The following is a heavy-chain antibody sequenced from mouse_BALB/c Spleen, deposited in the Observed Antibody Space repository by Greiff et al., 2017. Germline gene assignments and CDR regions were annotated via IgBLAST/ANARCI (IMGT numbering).Heavy chain of an antibody. Sequence: EVQLVESGGDLVKPGGSLKLSCAASGFTFSSYAMSWVRQTPEKRLEWVASISSGGRTYYPDSVKGRFTISRDNARNILYLQMSSLRSEDTAMYYCARYYGQGAMDYWGQGTSVTVSS. D-gene: IGHD1-2*01. CDR3: ARYYGQGAMDY. CDR2: ISSGGRT. CDR1: GFTFSSYA. V-gene: IGHV5-6-5*01. J-gene: IGHJ4*01.